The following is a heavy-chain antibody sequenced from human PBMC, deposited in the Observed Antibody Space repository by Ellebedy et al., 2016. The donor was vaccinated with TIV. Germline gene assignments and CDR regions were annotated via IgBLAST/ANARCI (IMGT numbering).Heavy chain of an antibody. CDR1: GGSISSYY. CDR2: IYNSGST. CDR3: VRDRADGYNYFDN. J-gene: IGHJ4*02. D-gene: IGHD5-24*01. V-gene: IGHV4-4*07. Sequence: MPGGSLRLSCTVSGGSISSYYWSWIRQRAGKGLEWIGRIYNSGSTISNPSLKRLVTMSIDTSRNQFSLRLTSVTAADTAIYDCVRDRADGYNYFDNWGQGTLVTVSS.